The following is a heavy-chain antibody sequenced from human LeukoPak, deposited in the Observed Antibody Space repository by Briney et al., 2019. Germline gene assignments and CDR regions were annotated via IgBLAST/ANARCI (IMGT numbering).Heavy chain of an antibody. Sequence: GESLNISCQVIGYRVIDYWIGWVREVHGKGLDWVAIVYPGDSDSRYSPSFQGQVTISADKSISTAYLQWSRLKASDTGIYYCARRTYYYGSGSYPFDYWGQGTRVTVSA. J-gene: IGHJ4*02. CDR1: GYRVIDYW. V-gene: IGHV5-51*01. CDR3: ARRTYYYGSGSYPFDY. D-gene: IGHD3-10*01. CDR2: VYPGDSDS.